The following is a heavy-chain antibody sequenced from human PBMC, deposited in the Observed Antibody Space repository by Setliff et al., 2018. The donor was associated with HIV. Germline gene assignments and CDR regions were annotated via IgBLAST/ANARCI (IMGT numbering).Heavy chain of an antibody. CDR1: GGSFSGYY. V-gene: IGHV4-34*03. CDR2: INHSGST. Sequence: PSETLSLTCAVYGGSFSGYYWSWIRQPPEKGLEWIGEINHSGSTKYNPSLKSRVNISADTSKNQISLNLSSVTAADTAVYYCPLTSTWYYYHYYGVDVWGQGTTVTVSS. D-gene: IGHD6-13*01. CDR3: PLTSTWYYYHYYGVDV. J-gene: IGHJ6*02.